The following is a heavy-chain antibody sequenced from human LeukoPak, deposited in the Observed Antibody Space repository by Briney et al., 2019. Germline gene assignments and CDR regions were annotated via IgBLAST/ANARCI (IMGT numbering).Heavy chain of an antibody. D-gene: IGHD2-15*01. CDR2: VDPEDGET. Sequence: ASVKVSCKVSGYTFTDYYMHWVQQAPGKGLEWMGLVDPEDGETIYAEKFQGRVTITADTSTDTAYMELSSLRSEDTAVYYCATDPKAYCSGGSCYPGWLDPWGQGTLVTVSS. CDR1: GYTFTDYY. CDR3: ATDPKAYCSGGSCYPGWLDP. V-gene: IGHV1-69-2*01. J-gene: IGHJ5*02.